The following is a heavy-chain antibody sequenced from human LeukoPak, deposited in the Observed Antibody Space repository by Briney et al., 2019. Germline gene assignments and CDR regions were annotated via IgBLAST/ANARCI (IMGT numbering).Heavy chain of an antibody. V-gene: IGHV4-34*01. CDR1: GGSFSGYY. CDR2: INHGGST. D-gene: IGHD4-23*01. CDR3: ARYLDYGGNSRVFQH. J-gene: IGHJ1*01. Sequence: PSETLSLTCAVYGGSFSGYYWSWIRQPPGKGLEWIGEINHGGSTNYNPSLKSRVTISIDTSKNQSSLKLSSVTAADTAFYYCARYLDYGGNSRVFQHWGQGTLVTVSS.